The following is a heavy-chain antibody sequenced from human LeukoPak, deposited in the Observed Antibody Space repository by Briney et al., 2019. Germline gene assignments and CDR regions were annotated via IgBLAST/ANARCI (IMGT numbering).Heavy chain of an antibody. Sequence: SETLSLTCTVSGDSIGGGRSYWTWIRQRPGKGLEWIGYIDSSGGTYYNASLKSRLSMSLDTSKSQFSLRLRSVTAADTGVYYCARERGTVAFYYMDVWGTGTTVAVSS. V-gene: IGHV4-31*03. CDR3: ARERGTVAFYYMDV. D-gene: IGHD4-17*01. CDR2: IDSSGGT. CDR1: GDSIGGGRSY. J-gene: IGHJ6*03.